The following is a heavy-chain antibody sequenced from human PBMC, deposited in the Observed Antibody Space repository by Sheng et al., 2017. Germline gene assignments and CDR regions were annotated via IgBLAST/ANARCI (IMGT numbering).Heavy chain of an antibody. CDR1: GFTFSNFW. CDR3: ARDWAGPFDY. CDR2: INQDGSER. V-gene: IGHV3-7*01. D-gene: IGHD3-16*01. J-gene: IGHJ4*02. Sequence: EVQLVESGGGLVQPGGYLRLSCTASGFTFSNFWMTWVRQAPGKGLEWVANINQDGSERYYVDSVKGRFTISRDNAKNSVYLQMNSLRVEDTAVYYCARDWAGPFDYWGQGTLVTV.